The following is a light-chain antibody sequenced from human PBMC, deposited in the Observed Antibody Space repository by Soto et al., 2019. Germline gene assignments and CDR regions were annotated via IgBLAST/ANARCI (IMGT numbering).Light chain of an antibody. CDR1: STDVGNYNY. CDR2: EVS. J-gene: IGLJ1*01. V-gene: IGLV2-14*01. CDR3: SSYTTSITLFV. Sequence: QSALTQPASVSGSPGQSITISCTGTSTDVGNYNYVSWYQQHPGKAPKLLIYEVSNRPSGISNRFSGSKSGNTASLTISGLQAEDEADYYCSSYTTSITLFVFGTGTKVTVL.